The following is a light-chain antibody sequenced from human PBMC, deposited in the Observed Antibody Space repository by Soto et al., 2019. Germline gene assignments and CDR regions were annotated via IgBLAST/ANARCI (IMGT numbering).Light chain of an antibody. CDR2: DAS. Sequence: DIQMTQSPSTLSASVGDRVTIACRASQRISSWLAWYQQKPGKAPKLLIYDASRLESEIPSRFSGSGSGTEFTLTISSLQPDDFATYYCQQYNSYPWTF. CDR1: QRISSW. V-gene: IGKV1-5*01. J-gene: IGKJ1*01. CDR3: QQYNSYPWT.